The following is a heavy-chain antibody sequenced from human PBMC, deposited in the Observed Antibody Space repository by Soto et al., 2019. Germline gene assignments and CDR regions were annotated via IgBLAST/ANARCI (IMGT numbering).Heavy chain of an antibody. CDR3: AKAGFCSGGSCYSYFDS. CDR2: ISSDGRND. V-gene: IGHV3-30*18. J-gene: IGHJ4*02. Sequence: PGGSLRLSCASSWFPFSGYGMHWVRQTPGKGLEWVALISSDGRNDYYTDSVKGRFSISRDNSKNMVYLQMNSLRVEDTALYYCAKAGFCSGGSCYSYFDSWGQGTQVTVSS. CDR1: WFPFSGYG. D-gene: IGHD2-15*01.